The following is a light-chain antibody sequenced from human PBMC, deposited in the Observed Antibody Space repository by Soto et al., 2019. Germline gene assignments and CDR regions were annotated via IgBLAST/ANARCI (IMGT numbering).Light chain of an antibody. J-gene: IGLJ3*02. Sequence: QSVLTQPPSASGAPGQTVNISCSGSTSNLGGNSVYWYQQLQGAAPKLLIYRNNQRPSGVPDRFSGSKSGTSGSLAISGLRSEDEADYYCASWDDSLSGPVLGGGTKLTVL. CDR1: TSNLGGNS. V-gene: IGLV1-47*01. CDR2: RNN. CDR3: ASWDDSLSGPV.